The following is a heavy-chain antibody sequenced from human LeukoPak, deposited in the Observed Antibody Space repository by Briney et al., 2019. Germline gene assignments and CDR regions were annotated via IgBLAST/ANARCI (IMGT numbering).Heavy chain of an antibody. D-gene: IGHD3-10*01. CDR1: GYTFTGYY. J-gene: IGHJ6*03. CDR2: INPNSGGT. CDR3: AREYGSGSQMYYYYYMDV. Sequence: ASVKVSCKASGYTFTGYYVHWVRQAPGQGLEWMGRINPNSGGTNYAQKFQGRVTMTRDTSISTAYMELSRLRSDDTAVYYLAREYGSGSQMYYYYYMDVWGKGTTVTVSS. V-gene: IGHV1-2*06.